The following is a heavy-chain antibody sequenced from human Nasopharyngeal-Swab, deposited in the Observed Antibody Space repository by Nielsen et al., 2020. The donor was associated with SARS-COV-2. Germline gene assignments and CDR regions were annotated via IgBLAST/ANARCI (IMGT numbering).Heavy chain of an antibody. CDR3: ARDPVYDYVWGSYRIDAFDI. J-gene: IGHJ3*02. CDR1: GGSFSCYY. D-gene: IGHD3-16*02. CDR2: INHSGST. V-gene: IGHV4-34*01. Sequence: SETLSLTCSVYGGSFSCYYWSWIRQPPWKGLEWIGEINHSGSTNYNPSLKSRVTISVDTSKNQFSLKLSSVTAADTAVYYCARDPVYDYVWGSYRIDAFDIWGQGTMVTVSS.